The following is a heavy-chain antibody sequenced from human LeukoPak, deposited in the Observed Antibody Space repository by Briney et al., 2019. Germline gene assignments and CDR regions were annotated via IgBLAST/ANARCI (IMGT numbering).Heavy chain of an antibody. D-gene: IGHD3-10*01. CDR2: INHSGST. Sequence: SETLSLTCAVYGGSFSGYYWSWIRQPPGKGLEWIGEINHSGSTNYNPSLKSRVTISVDTSKNQFSLKLSSVTAADTAEYYCARVRFRGFGYYYYGMDVWGKGTTVTVSS. CDR1: GGSFSGYY. J-gene: IGHJ6*04. V-gene: IGHV4-34*01. CDR3: ARVRFRGFGYYYYGMDV.